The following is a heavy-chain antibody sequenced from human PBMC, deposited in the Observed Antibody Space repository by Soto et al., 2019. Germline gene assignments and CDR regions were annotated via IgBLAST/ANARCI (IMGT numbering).Heavy chain of an antibody. CDR2: IRSKANNYIT. V-gene: IGHV3-72*01. J-gene: IGHJ4*02. Sequence: GGSLRLSCAVSGFTFSDHFMDWVRQAPGKGLEWVGRIRSKANNYITEYAASVKGRFTISRDDSKNSLYLQMNSLKIEDTAVYFCARDSSSCSGGHCYFDKWGQGTLVTVSS. CDR1: GFTFSDHF. D-gene: IGHD2-15*01. CDR3: ARDSSSCSGGHCYFDK.